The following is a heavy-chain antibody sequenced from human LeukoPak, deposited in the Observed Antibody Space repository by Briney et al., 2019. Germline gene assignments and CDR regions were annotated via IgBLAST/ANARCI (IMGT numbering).Heavy chain of an antibody. J-gene: IGHJ4*02. V-gene: IGHV4-38-2*02. CDR1: GYSISSGYY. CDR3: ARDYYGYKPRNVFDY. CDR2: INYCGRI. D-gene: IGHD5-24*01. Sequence: PSETLSLTCTVSGYSISSGYYWGWIRQPPGKGLWCSGRINYCGRIYYNPSLKRRVTISVDTPKTQFSLKLSSGTAADTAVYYFARDYYGYKPRNVFDYWGQGTLVTVSS.